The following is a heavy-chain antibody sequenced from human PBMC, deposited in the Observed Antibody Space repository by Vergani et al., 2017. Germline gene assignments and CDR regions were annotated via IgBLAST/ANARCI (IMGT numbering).Heavy chain of an antibody. CDR1: GGSISSYY. V-gene: IGHV4-59*01. J-gene: IGHJ5*02. Sequence: QVQLQESGPGLVQPSETLSLTCTVSGGSISSYYWSWIRQPPGKGLEWFGYIYYSGSTNYNPSLKSRVTRSVDTSKNQFSLNLSSVTAADTAVYYCARDRAANSSSFDPWGQGTLVTVSS. CDR2: IYYSGST. D-gene: IGHD1-1*01. CDR3: ARDRAANSSSFDP.